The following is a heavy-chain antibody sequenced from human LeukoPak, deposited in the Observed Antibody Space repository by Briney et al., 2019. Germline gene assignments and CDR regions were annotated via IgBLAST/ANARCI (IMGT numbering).Heavy chain of an antibody. Sequence: KPGGSLRLSCAASGFTFSDYYMSWLRQAPGKGLEWVSYISSSSSYTNYADSVKGRFTISRDNAKNSLYLQMNSLRAEDTAVYYCARATVTALGAFDIWGQGTMVTVSS. J-gene: IGHJ3*02. V-gene: IGHV3-11*06. D-gene: IGHD4-17*01. CDR1: GFTFSDYY. CDR3: ARATVTALGAFDI. CDR2: ISSSSSYT.